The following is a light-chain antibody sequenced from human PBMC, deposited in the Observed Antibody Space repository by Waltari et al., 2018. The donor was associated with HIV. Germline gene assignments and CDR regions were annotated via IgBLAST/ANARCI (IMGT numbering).Light chain of an antibody. CDR3: QQYQTWPLT. CDR1: QSVGTN. Sequence: TQSPVTLSVSPGERATLSCRASQSVGTNVTWYQHKSGQAPRLLIYGASTRATAIPARFSGSGSGTEFTLTITSLQSDDYVTYYCQQYQTWPLTFGPGTTVDI. J-gene: IGKJ3*01. V-gene: IGKV3-15*01. CDR2: GAS.